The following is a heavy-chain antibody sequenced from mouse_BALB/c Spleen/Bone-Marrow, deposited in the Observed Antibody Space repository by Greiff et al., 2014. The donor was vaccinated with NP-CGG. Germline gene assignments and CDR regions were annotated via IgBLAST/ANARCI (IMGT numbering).Heavy chain of an antibody. CDR2: IDPANGNT. Sequence: VQLKQSGAELVKPGASVKLSCTASGINIKDTYMHWVKQRPEQGLEWIGRIDPANGNTKYDPKFQGKATITADTSSNTAYLQLSSLTSEDTAVYYCAPYYYGSSQFAYWGQGTLVTVSA. CDR1: GINIKDTY. V-gene: IGHV14-3*02. J-gene: IGHJ3*01. D-gene: IGHD1-1*01. CDR3: APYYYGSSQFAY.